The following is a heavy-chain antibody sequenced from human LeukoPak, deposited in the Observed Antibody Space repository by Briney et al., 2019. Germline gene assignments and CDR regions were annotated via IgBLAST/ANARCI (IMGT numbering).Heavy chain of an antibody. CDR1: GNTLTDLS. J-gene: IGHJ4*02. V-gene: IGHV1-24*01. CDR2: FDPEDAEI. CDR3: AAEGQWSLVHYFNS. D-gene: IGHD2-15*01. Sequence: GASVKVSCKVSGNTLTDLSIHWVRQAPGKGLDWMGGFDPEDAEIIYAEKFQDRVTMTEDPSTDTAYLELSSLRSGDTAVYFCAAEGQWSLVHYFNSWGQGTLVTVSS.